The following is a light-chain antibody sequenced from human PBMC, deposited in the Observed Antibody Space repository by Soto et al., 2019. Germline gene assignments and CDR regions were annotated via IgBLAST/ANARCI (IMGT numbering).Light chain of an antibody. CDR3: QQYGNSPIT. CDR1: ERIYSAY. CDR2: GTS. J-gene: IGKJ5*01. V-gene: IGKV3-20*01. Sequence: EVVLTQSPRTLSLSRGERATLSCRASERIYSAYLGWYQQKPGHAPRLLIYGTSSRATGIPDRFSGSGSGTDFTLTISRLEPEDFAVYYCQQYGNSPITFGQGTRLEIK.